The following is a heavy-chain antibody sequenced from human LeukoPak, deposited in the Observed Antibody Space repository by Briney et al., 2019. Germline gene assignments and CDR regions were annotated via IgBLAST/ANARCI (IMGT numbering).Heavy chain of an antibody. V-gene: IGHV3-48*01. J-gene: IGHJ4*02. Sequence: GGSLRLSCAASGFTFSSYSMNWVRQAPGKGLEWVSYITFSSSIIYYADSVKGRFTISRDNAKNSLYLQMNSLRAEDTAVYYCARSGGSGSYYMPYYFDYWGQGTLVTVSS. CDR1: GFTFSSYS. CDR2: ITFSSSII. CDR3: ARSGGSGSYYMPYYFDY. D-gene: IGHD3-10*01.